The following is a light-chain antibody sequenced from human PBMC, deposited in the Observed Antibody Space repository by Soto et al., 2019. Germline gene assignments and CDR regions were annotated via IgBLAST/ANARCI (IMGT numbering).Light chain of an antibody. CDR1: QSVSNNY. V-gene: IGKV3-20*01. J-gene: IGKJ5*01. Sequence: EIVLTQSPGTLALSPGERATLSCRASQSVSNNYLAWYQQKPGQAPRLLIYGASNRATGIPERFSGSGSGTDFTLTISRLEPEDFAVYYCQQYGSSPTTFGQGTRLEIK. CDR2: GAS. CDR3: QQYGSSPTT.